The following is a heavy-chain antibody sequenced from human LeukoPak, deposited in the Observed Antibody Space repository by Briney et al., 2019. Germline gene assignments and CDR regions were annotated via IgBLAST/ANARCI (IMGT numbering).Heavy chain of an antibody. CDR3: ARGTAVAGTSDAFDI. CDR2: MTPKSDNT. V-gene: IGHV1-8*01. J-gene: IGHJ3*02. D-gene: IGHD6-19*01. Sequence: GASVKVSCKASGYTFTSYDINWVRQATGQGLEWMGWMTPKSDNTGHAQKFQGRVTMTRSTSISTAYMELSGLGFEDTAVYYCARGTAVAGTSDAFDIWGQGTMVTVSS. CDR1: GYTFTSYD.